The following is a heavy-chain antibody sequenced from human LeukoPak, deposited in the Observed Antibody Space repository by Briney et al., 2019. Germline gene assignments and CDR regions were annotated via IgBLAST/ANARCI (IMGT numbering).Heavy chain of an antibody. D-gene: IGHD6-25*01. Sequence: SETLSLTCTVSGGSIRSYYWNWIRQPPGKGLEWIGYIYYSGSTRYNPSLKSRVTISRDTSKNQFSLKLSSVTAADTAVYYCARGTIAAPGDFDYWGQGTLVTVSS. V-gene: IGHV4-59*08. CDR3: ARGTIAAPGDFDY. J-gene: IGHJ4*02. CDR2: IYYSGST. CDR1: GGSIRSYY.